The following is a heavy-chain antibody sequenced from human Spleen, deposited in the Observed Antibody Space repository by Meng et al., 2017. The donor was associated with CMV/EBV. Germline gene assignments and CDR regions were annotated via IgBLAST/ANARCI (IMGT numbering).Heavy chain of an antibody. J-gene: IGHJ6*02. Sequence: GGSLRLSCAASGFTFSSYEMNWVRQAPGKGLERVSYISSSGSTIYYADSVKGRFTISRDNAKNSLYLQMNSLRAEDTAVYYCARDRADYSNPRGIDTYGMDVWGQGTTVTVSS. V-gene: IGHV3-48*03. D-gene: IGHD4-11*01. CDR1: GFTFSSYE. CDR3: ARDRADYSNPRGIDTYGMDV. CDR2: ISSSGSTI.